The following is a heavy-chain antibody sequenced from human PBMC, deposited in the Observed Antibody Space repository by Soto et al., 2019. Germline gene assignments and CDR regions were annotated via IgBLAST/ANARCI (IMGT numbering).Heavy chain of an antibody. D-gene: IGHD7-27*01. V-gene: IGHV1-2*04. CDR3: ARANWGSRRDAFDI. CDR2: INPNSGGT. Sequence: ASVKVSCKASGYTFTGYYMHWVRQAPGQGLEWMGWINPNSGGTNYAQKFLGWVTMTRDTSISTAYMELSRLRSDDTAVYYCARANWGSRRDAFDIWGQGTMVTVSS. J-gene: IGHJ3*02. CDR1: GYTFTGYY.